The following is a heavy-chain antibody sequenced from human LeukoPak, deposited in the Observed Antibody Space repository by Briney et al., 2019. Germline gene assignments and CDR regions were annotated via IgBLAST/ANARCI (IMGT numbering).Heavy chain of an antibody. CDR2: INPSGGST. CDR3: ARDGGYCSGGSCNYYYYYMDV. Sequence: ASVKVSCKASGYTFTSYAMHWVRQAPGQGLEWMGIINPSGGSTSYAQKFQGRVTMTRDMSTSTVYMELSSLRSEDTAVYYCARDGGYCSGGSCNYYYYYMDVWGKGTTVTVSS. J-gene: IGHJ6*03. D-gene: IGHD2-15*01. V-gene: IGHV1-46*01. CDR1: GYTFTSYA.